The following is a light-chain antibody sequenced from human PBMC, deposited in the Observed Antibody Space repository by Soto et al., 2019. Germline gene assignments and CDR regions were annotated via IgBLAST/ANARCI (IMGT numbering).Light chain of an antibody. CDR1: QSVNIN. CDR2: GAS. Sequence: EIVMTQSPATLSVSPGERATLSRRASQSVNINLAWYQQKPGQAPRLLIYGASSRATGIPDRLSGSGSGTDFTLTISRLEPEDFAVYYCQQYGSSPPITFGQGTRLEIK. CDR3: QQYGSSPPIT. J-gene: IGKJ5*01. V-gene: IGKV3-20*01.